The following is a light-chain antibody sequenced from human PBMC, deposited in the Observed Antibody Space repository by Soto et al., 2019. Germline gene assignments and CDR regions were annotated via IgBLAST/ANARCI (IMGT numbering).Light chain of an antibody. J-gene: IGKJ4*01. Sequence: DIQMTQSPSSVSASVGDRVTITCRAGQSIYSSLNWYQQKPGKAPKLLIYAASSLQSGVPSRFSGSGSKTEFSLTIRALQPEDFATYYCQQLSRYPLTFGGGTKVDIK. CDR3: QQLSRYPLT. V-gene: IGKV1-39*01. CDR1: QSIYSS. CDR2: AAS.